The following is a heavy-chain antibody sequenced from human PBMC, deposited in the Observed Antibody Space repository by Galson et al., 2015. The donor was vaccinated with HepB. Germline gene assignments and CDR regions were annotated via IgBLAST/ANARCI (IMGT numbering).Heavy chain of an antibody. Sequence: SLRLSCAGSGFAFGEYAVNWFRQTPMKGLEWVGLIRSETYDGTTEYAAAVKGRFTISRDDSKSIAFLQMNSLKSEDTGVYYCCRDGWLNAFDIWGQGTRVTVSS. V-gene: IGHV3-49*03. CDR3: CRDGWLNAFDI. CDR1: GFAFGEYA. J-gene: IGHJ3*02. D-gene: IGHD3-10*01. CDR2: IRSETYDGTT.